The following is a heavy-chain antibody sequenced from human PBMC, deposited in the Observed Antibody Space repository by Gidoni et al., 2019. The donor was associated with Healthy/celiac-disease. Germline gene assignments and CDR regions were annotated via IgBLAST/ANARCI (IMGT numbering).Heavy chain of an antibody. CDR1: GGSISSSSYY. CDR3: P. D-gene: IGHD6-6*01. Sequence: QLQLQESGPGLVKPSETLSLTCTVSGGSISSSSYYWGWIRQPPGKGLEWIGSIYYSGSTYYNPSLKSRVTISVDTAVYYCARSFQDSSSPAGRNWFDPWGQGTLVTVSS. J-gene: IGHJ5*02. V-gene: IGHV4-39*01. CDR2: IYYSGST.